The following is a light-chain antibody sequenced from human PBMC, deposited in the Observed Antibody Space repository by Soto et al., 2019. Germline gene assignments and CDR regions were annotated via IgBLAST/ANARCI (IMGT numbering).Light chain of an antibody. J-gene: IGLJ1*01. Sequence: QSALTQPASVSDSPGQSSTISCTGTSSDVGGSNFLSWYQQHPGKLPKLIIYDVANPPSGGTNRCYCSTSGSQASLISSRLQTEDKAHYYCVSYTTSTTYLFGTGPKVTVL. CDR2: DVA. CDR1: SSDVGGSNF. V-gene: IGLV2-14*03. CDR3: VSYTTSTTYL.